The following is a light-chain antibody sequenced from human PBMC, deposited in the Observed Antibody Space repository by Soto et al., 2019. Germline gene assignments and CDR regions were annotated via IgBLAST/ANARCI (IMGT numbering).Light chain of an antibody. V-gene: IGLV2-14*01. CDR3: SSYTASGTPV. CDR2: EVS. Sequence: QSALTQPASVSGSPGQSITISCTGTSSDVGGYNYLSWYQQHPGKAPKVMIYEVSQRPSGVSNRFSGSKSGNTASLTISGLQAEDEAEYFCSSYTASGTPVFGGGTKLTVL. J-gene: IGLJ3*02. CDR1: SSDVGGYNY.